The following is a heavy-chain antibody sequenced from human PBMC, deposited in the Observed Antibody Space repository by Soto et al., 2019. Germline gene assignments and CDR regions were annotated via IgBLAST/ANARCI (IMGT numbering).Heavy chain of an antibody. Sequence: GESLKISCKGSGYSFSNYWIAWVRQMPGKGLEWMGIIFPADSDTKYSRSFQGQVTISADKAISTAYLQWSSLKASDTAMYYCASSVVVPSTMNCFDYWGQGSRVTVSS. CDR2: IFPADSDT. V-gene: IGHV5-51*01. CDR1: GYSFSNYW. CDR3: ASSVVVPSTMNCFDY. D-gene: IGHD2-15*01. J-gene: IGHJ4*02.